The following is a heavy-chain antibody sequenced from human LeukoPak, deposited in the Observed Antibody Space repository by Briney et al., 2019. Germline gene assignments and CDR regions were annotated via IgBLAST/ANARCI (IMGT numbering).Heavy chain of an antibody. D-gene: IGHD3-10*01. CDR3: ARAMVRGVKGYYYYYMDV. J-gene: IGHJ6*03. CDR2: IYTSGST. CDR1: VGSISSGSYY. V-gene: IGHV4-61*02. Sequence: SQTLSLTCTVSVGSISSGSYYWSWIRQPAGKGLEWIGRIYTSGSTNYNPSLKSRVTISVDTSKNQFSLKLSSVTAADTAVYYCARAMVRGVKGYYYYYMDVWGKGTTVTVSS.